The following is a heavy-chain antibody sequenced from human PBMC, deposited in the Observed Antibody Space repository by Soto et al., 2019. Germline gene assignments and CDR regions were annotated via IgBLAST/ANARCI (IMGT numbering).Heavy chain of an antibody. CDR2: ISAYNGNT. Sequence: QVQLVQSGAEVKKPGASVKVYCKASGYTFTSYGISWVRQAPGQGLEWMGWISAYNGNTNYAQKLQGRVTMTTDTSTSTAYMELRSLRSDDTAVYYCARPEHTFGGVIVIRDYYYGMDVWGQGTTVTVSS. D-gene: IGHD3-16*02. CDR3: ARPEHTFGGVIVIRDYYYGMDV. V-gene: IGHV1-18*01. J-gene: IGHJ6*02. CDR1: GYTFTSYG.